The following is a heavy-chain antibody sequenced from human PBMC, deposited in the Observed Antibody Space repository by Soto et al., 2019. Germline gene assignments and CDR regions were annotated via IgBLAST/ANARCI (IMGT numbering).Heavy chain of an antibody. J-gene: IGHJ5*02. CDR3: ARVPDR. V-gene: IGHV4-59*01. CDR2: IYYTGTT. CDR1: GGSISSYY. D-gene: IGHD2-2*01. Sequence: SETLSLTCTVSGGSISSYYWSWIRQPPGKGLEWIGYIYYTGTTNYNPSLKSRVTISVDTSKNQFSLKLSSVTTADTAVYYCARVPDRWGQGTLVTVSS.